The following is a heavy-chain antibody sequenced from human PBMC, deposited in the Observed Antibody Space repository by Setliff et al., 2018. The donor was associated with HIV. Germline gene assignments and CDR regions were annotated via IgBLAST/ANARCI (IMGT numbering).Heavy chain of an antibody. Sequence: ASVKVSCKASGGTLTSDAISWVRQAPGQGLEWMGGITPILGTTKYAQKFQDRVKIIADELTNTAYLEINSLRSEDSAIYYCALNGGGDCCFDSWGQGTLVTVSS. CDR3: ALNGGGDCCFDS. D-gene: IGHD2-21*02. V-gene: IGHV1-69*13. J-gene: IGHJ4*02. CDR2: ITPILGTT. CDR1: GGTLTSDA.